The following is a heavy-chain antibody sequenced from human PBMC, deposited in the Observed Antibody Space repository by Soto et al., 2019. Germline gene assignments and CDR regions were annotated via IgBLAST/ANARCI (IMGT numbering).Heavy chain of an antibody. V-gene: IGHV1-18*01. CDR2: ISGYNGDT. D-gene: IGHD3-3*02. J-gene: IGHJ4*02. CDR1: GATFTSYG. Sequence: QVQLVQSGAEVKEPGASVKVSCTASGATFTSYGFNWVRQAPGQGLEWMGCISGYNGDTHYAQNFQVRVTMTIDTSTSTAYMELRSLRSDDTAVYYCARGTIFGLVSFDYWGQGTRVTVSA. CDR3: ARGTIFGLVSFDY.